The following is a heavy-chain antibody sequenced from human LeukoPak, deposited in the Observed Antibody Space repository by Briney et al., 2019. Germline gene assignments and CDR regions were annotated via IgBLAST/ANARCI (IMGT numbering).Heavy chain of an antibody. D-gene: IGHD3-22*01. CDR3: ARDRDYYDSSGQPDY. J-gene: IGHJ4*02. Sequence: PGGSLRLSCAASRFTFSSYAMSWVRQAPGKGLEWVSGINWNGGSTGYADSVKGRFTTSRDNAKNSLYLQMNSLRAEDTALYYCARDRDYYDSSGQPDYWGQGTLVTVSS. CDR1: RFTFSSYA. CDR2: INWNGGST. V-gene: IGHV3-20*04.